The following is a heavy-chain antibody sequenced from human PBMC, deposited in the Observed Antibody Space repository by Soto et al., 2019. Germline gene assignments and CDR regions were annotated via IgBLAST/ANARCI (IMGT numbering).Heavy chain of an antibody. CDR2: ISLSGSTI. D-gene: IGHD6-19*01. V-gene: IGHV3-48*03. Sequence: PGGSLRLSCAASGFAFSNYEMNWVRQAPGKGLEWVSYISLSGSTIYYADSVKGRFTISRDNSKNTLYLQMNSLRAEDTAVYYCAKVAVAGENYFDYWGQGTLVTVSS. CDR3: AKVAVAGENYFDY. J-gene: IGHJ4*02. CDR1: GFAFSNYE.